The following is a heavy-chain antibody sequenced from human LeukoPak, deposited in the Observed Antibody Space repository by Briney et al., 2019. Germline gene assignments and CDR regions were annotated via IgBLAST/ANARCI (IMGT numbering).Heavy chain of an antibody. J-gene: IGHJ3*02. D-gene: IGHD2-15*01. Sequence: PGGSLRLSCEASGFSFSTYTMTWVRQAPGKGLEWVSGISWNSGTIGYADSVKGRFTISRDNAKNSLYLQMNSLRAEDTALYYCVKGAAYHLGDAFDIWGQGTMVTVSS. CDR1: GFSFSTYT. V-gene: IGHV3-9*01. CDR3: VKGAAYHLGDAFDI. CDR2: ISWNSGTI.